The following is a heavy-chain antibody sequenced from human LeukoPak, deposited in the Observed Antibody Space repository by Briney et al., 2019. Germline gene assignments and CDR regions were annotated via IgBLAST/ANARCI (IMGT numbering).Heavy chain of an antibody. CDR1: GFTFSSYA. D-gene: IGHD6-19*01. CDR3: ARGSGYYFDY. V-gene: IGHV3-23*01. CDR2: ISGDGVSA. J-gene: IGHJ4*02. Sequence: GGSLRLSCAASGFTFSSYAMRWVRQAPGKGLQWVSAISGDGVSAFYADSVKGRFTISRDNSKNTLYLQMNSLRAEDTAVYYCARGSGYYFDYWGQGTLVAVSS.